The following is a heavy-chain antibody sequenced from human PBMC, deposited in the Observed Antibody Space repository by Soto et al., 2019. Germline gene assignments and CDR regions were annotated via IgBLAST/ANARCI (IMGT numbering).Heavy chain of an antibody. V-gene: IGHV3-48*03. CDR1: GFTFSSYE. D-gene: IGHD4-17*01. CDR2: ISSSGSTI. J-gene: IGHJ1*01. Sequence: GGSLRLSCAASGFTFSSYEMNWVRQAPGKGLEWVSYISSSGSTIYYADSVKGRFTISRDNAKNSLYLQMNSLRAEDTAVYYCAASVTEYFQHWGQGTLVTVSS. CDR3: AASVTEYFQH.